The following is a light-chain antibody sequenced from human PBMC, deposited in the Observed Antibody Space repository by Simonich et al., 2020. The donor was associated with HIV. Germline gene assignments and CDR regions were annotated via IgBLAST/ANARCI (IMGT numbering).Light chain of an antibody. J-gene: IGKJ1*01. CDR1: QSVITT. CDR2: GAS. CDR3: QQYNNWPRT. V-gene: IGKV3D-15*01. Sequence: EIVLTQSPATLSLSPGERATLSCRASQSVITTFAWYQQKPGQAPRLLIYGASPRATGIPARFSGSGSGTELTLTISSLQSEDFAVYYCQQYNNWPRTFGQGTKVEIK.